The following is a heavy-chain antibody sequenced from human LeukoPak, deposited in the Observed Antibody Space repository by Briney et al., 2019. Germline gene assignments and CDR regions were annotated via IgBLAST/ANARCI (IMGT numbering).Heavy chain of an antibody. J-gene: IGHJ4*02. CDR2: ISGSGGST. Sequence: GGTLRLSCAASGFTFSSYGMSWVRQAPGKGLEWVSAISGSGGSTYYADSVKGRFTISRDNSKNTLYLQMNSLRAEDTAVYYCAKDRKTTVTALDYWGQGTLVTVSS. D-gene: IGHD4-11*01. CDR3: AKDRKTTVTALDY. CDR1: GFTFSSYG. V-gene: IGHV3-23*01.